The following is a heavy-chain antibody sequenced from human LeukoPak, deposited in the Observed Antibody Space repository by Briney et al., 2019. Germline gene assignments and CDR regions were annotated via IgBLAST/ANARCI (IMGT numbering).Heavy chain of an antibody. CDR3: AKARMRRIVVVPGEFDY. J-gene: IGHJ4*02. V-gene: IGHV3-9*01. CDR1: GFTFDDYA. D-gene: IGHD2-2*01. CDR2: ISWNSGSI. Sequence: GRSLRLSCAASGFTFDDYAMHWVRQAPGKGLEWVSGISWNSGSIGYADSVKGRFTISRDNAKNSLYLQMNSLRAEDTALYYCAKARMRRIVVVPGEFDYWGQGTLVTVSS.